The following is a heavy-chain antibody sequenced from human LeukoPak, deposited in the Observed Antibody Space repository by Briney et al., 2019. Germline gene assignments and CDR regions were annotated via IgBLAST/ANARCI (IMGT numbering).Heavy chain of an antibody. V-gene: IGHV3-30*04. CDR2: ISYDGSNK. CDR3: ARGGGGYDCYFDY. Sequence: GRSLRLSCAASGFTFSSYAMHWVRQAPGKGLEWVAVISYDGSNKYYADSVKGRFTISRDNSKNTLYLQMNSLRAEDTAVYYCARGGGGYDCYFDYWGQGTLVTVSS. CDR1: GFTFSSYA. J-gene: IGHJ4*02. D-gene: IGHD5-12*01.